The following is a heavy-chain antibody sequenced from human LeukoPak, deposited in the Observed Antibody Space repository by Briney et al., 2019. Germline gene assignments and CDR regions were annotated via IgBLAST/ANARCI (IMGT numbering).Heavy chain of an antibody. CDR3: ARHIWPRVRFGELLGLDP. J-gene: IGHJ5*02. CDR1: GGSFSGYY. V-gene: IGHV4-34*01. Sequence: SETLSLTCAVYGGSFSGYYWSWIRQPPGKGLEWIGEINHSGSTNYNPSLKSRVTISVDTSKNQFSLKLSSVTAADTAVYYCARHIWPRVRFGELLGLDPWGQGTPVTVSS. D-gene: IGHD3-10*01. CDR2: INHSGST.